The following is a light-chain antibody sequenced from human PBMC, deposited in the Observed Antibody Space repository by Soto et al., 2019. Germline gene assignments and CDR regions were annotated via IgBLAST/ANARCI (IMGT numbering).Light chain of an antibody. CDR1: QGISRT. J-gene: IGKJ4*01. CDR3: QHYNHWPQLS. CDR2: GAS. Sequence: EIVMTQSPATLSVSPGETATLSCRASQGISRTLAWYQLKPGQAPRLLFYGASIRATGVPARFSGSGSGTEFTLTISSLQSEDSALYYCQHYNHWPQLSFGGGTKVDIK. V-gene: IGKV3-15*01.